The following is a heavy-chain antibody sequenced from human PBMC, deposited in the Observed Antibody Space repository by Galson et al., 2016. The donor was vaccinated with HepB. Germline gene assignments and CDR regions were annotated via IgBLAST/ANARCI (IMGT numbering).Heavy chain of an antibody. Sequence: SLRLSCAASGFTFSSYWMHWVRQAPGKGLVRVSHINSDESNTNYADSVKGRFTISRDNAKNKLYLQMNSLSAEDTAVYYCTRGGGYYYFDYWGQGNLVTVSS. D-gene: IGHD2-21*01. V-gene: IGHV3-74*01. CDR1: GFTFSSYW. CDR3: TRGGGYYYFDY. CDR2: INSDESNT. J-gene: IGHJ4*02.